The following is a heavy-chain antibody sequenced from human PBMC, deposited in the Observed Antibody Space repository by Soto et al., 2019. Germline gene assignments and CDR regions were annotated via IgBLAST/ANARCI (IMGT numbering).Heavy chain of an antibody. J-gene: IGHJ5*02. CDR1: GFTFTKFG. D-gene: IGHD5-12*01. CDR2: IWYDGSHK. CDR3: ARDHSGYDL. V-gene: IGHV3-33*01. Sequence: GGSLRLSCAASGFTFTKFGMHWVRQAPGKGLEWVAIIWYDGSHKYYADSVKGRFTISRDNSKNTVSLHMDSLGAEDTAVYYCARDHSGYDLWGQGTLVTVSS.